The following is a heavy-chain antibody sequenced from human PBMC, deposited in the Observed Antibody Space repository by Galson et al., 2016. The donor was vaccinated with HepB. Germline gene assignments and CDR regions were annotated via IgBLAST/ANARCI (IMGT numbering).Heavy chain of an antibody. V-gene: IGHV3-23*01. CDR3: VRRGSSYHVFHFYGMDV. CDR1: GFTFNNFA. Sequence: SLRLSCAGSGFTFNNFAMNWVRQAPGKGLEWVSTASSIGGDTFYADSVKGRFTISRDNSQNTAYLQMNSMGAEDTAVYYCVRRGSSYHVFHFYGMDVWGQGTTVTVSS. D-gene: IGHD2-2*01. J-gene: IGHJ6*02. CDR2: ASSIGGDT.